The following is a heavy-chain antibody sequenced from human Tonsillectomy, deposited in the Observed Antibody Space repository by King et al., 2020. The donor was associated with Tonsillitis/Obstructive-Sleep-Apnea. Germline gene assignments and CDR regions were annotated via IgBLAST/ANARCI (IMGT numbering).Heavy chain of an antibody. CDR2: INHSGST. Sequence: QLQQWGAGLLKPSETLSLTCAVYGGSFSGYYWSWIRQPPGKGLEWIGEINHSGSTNYNPSLKSRVTISVDTSKNQISLKLSSVTAADTAVYYGAAVVTAAPIAYWGQGTLVTVSS. J-gene: IGHJ4*02. CDR1: GGSFSGYY. V-gene: IGHV4-34*01. D-gene: IGHD2-2*01. CDR3: AAVVTAAPIAY.